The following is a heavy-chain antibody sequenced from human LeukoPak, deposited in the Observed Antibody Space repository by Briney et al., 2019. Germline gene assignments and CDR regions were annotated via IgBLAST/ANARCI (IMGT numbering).Heavy chain of an antibody. CDR1: GFTFSSYA. Sequence: GGSLRLSCSASGFTFSSYAMSWVRQAPGKGLEWVSTITGNAGNTYYADSVKGRFTISRDNAKNSLYLQMNSLRAEDTAVYYCARVGDTVYFDYWGQGTLVTVSS. J-gene: IGHJ4*02. CDR3: ARVGDTVYFDY. CDR2: ITGNAGNT. D-gene: IGHD3-16*01. V-gene: IGHV3-23*01.